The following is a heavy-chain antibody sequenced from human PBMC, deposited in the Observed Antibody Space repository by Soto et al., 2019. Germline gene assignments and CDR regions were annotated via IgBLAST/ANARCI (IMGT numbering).Heavy chain of an antibody. J-gene: IGHJ6*02. CDR2: ISSSGSTI. Sequence: RLSCAASGFTFSSYEMNWVRQAPGKGLEWVSYISSSGSTIYYADSVKGRFTISRDNAKNSLYLQMNSLRAEDTAVYYCARAHYYYGMDVWGQGTTVTVSS. CDR3: ARAHYYYGMDV. V-gene: IGHV3-48*03. CDR1: GFTFSSYE.